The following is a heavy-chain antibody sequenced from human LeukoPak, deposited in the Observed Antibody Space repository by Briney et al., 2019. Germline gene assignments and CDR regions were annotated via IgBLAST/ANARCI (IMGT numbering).Heavy chain of an antibody. D-gene: IGHD3-3*01. CDR3: AKELLRFLEWLPDY. CDR2: ISGSGGST. J-gene: IGHJ4*02. V-gene: IGHV3-23*01. CDR1: GFTFDSYA. Sequence: GGSLRLSCAASGFTFDSYAMSWVRQAPGKGLEWVSAISGSGGSTYYADSVKGRFTISRDNSKNTLYLQMNSLRAEDTAVYYCAKELLRFLEWLPDYWGQGTLVTVSS.